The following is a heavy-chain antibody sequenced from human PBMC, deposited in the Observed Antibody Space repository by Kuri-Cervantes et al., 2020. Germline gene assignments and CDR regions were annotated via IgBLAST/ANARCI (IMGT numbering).Heavy chain of an antibody. CDR1: GYTFTSYG. J-gene: IGHJ6*02. Sequence: ASVKVSCKASGYTFTSYGISWVRQAPGQGLEWMGWISAYNGNTNYAQKLQGRVTMTTDTSTSTAYMELRSLRSDHTAVYYCASGIKQGYYYYGMDVWGQETTVTVSS. CDR3: ASGIKQGYYYYGMDV. V-gene: IGHV1-18*01. D-gene: IGHD2-21*01. CDR2: ISAYNGNT.